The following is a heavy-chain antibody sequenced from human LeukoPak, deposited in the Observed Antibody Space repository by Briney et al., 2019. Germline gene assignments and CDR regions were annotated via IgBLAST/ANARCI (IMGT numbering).Heavy chain of an antibody. CDR2: IYYSGST. CDR3: ARGRYGWLPFDY. Sequence: PSETLSLTCTVSGGSMSSYYWSWIRQPPGKGLEWIGYIYYSGSTNYNPSLKSRVTISVDTTKNQFTLKLSSVTAADTAVYYCARGRYGWLPFDYWGQGTLVTVSS. CDR1: GGSMSSYY. D-gene: IGHD3-16*01. J-gene: IGHJ4*02. V-gene: IGHV4-59*01.